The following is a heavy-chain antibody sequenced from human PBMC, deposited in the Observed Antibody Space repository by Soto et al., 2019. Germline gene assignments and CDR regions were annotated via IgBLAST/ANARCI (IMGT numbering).Heavy chain of an antibody. CDR3: ARWSYLDY. V-gene: IGHV3-23*01. Sequence: GGSLRLSCAASGFTFSTYAMSWVRQAPGKGLEWVSTISGSDGKTFYADSVKGRFSISRDTSQSTLYLQMNSLRADDTAMYYCARWSYLDYWGQGTRVTVSS. D-gene: IGHD3-3*01. CDR2: ISGSDGKT. J-gene: IGHJ4*02. CDR1: GFTFSTYA.